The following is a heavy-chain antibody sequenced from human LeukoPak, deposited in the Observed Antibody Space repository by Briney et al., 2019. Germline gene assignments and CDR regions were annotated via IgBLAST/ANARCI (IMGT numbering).Heavy chain of an antibody. Sequence: GGSLRLSCAASGLTFSSYSMNWVRQTPGKGLEWVASISSSSSYIYYVDSVKGRFTISRDNAKNSLYLQMNSLRAEDTAVYYCARGQLYYDSSGFDYWGQGTLVTVSS. CDR1: GLTFSSYS. V-gene: IGHV3-21*01. CDR3: ARGQLYYDSSGFDY. J-gene: IGHJ4*02. CDR2: ISSSSSYI. D-gene: IGHD3-22*01.